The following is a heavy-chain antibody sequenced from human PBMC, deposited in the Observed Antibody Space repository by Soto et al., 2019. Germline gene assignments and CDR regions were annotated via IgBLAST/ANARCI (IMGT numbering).Heavy chain of an antibody. CDR1: GYSFTNYW. CDR2: IYPGDSDT. V-gene: IGHV5-51*03. D-gene: IGHD3-9*01. Sequence: EVQLVQSGAEVKKPGESLKISCKGSGYSFTNYWIEWVRQMPGKGLEWMGIIYPGDSDTRYSPSFQGQVIISADKSISTAYLQWSSLKASDTAMYYCARSLLPDKEYFVDAFDIWGQGTMVTVSS. J-gene: IGHJ3*02. CDR3: ARSLLPDKEYFVDAFDI.